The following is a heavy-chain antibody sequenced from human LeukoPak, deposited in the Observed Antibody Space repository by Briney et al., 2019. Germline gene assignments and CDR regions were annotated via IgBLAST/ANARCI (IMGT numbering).Heavy chain of an antibody. V-gene: IGHV4-59*01. CDR2: LYFSGST. CDR3: AKDGREYSFDY. CDR1: GGSIRTYA. J-gene: IGHJ4*02. Sequence: SSETLSLTCAVSGGSIRTYAWGWLRQPPGKPLEWIGYLYFSGSTDYSPSLRSRVTISSDTSNNQFSLSLTSVTAADTAVYYCAKDGREYSFDYWGQGILVTVFS.